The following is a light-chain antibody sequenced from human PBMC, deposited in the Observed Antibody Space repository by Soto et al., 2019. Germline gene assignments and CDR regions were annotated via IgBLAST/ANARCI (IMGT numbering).Light chain of an antibody. J-gene: IGLJ1*01. Sequence: QSALTQPASVSGSPGQSITISCTGTSSDVGGYNYVSWYQLHPGKVPKLMIYEVANRPSGVSNRFSGSKSGNTASLTISGRQAEDEAVYYCSSYTSSSTLVFGTGTKLTVL. CDR2: EVA. CDR3: SSYTSSSTLV. CDR1: SSDVGGYNY. V-gene: IGLV2-14*01.